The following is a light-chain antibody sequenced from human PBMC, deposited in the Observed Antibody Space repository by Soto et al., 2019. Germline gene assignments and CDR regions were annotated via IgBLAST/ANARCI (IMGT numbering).Light chain of an antibody. Sequence: QSALTQPASVSGSPGQSITISCTGTISDVGGYDFVSWYQQHPGKAPKLMIYDVIHRPSGVSNRFSGSKSGNTASLTISGLQAEDEADYYCSSYTSSSTLVFGTGTKVTVL. CDR2: DVI. J-gene: IGLJ1*01. V-gene: IGLV2-14*01. CDR3: SSYTSSSTLV. CDR1: ISDVGGYDF.